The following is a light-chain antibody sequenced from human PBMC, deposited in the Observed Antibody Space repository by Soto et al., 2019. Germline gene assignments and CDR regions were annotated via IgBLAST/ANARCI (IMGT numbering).Light chain of an antibody. J-gene: IGLJ1*01. Sequence: QSVLTQLPSASGSPRQSVTISCTGTSSDVGGYNYVSWYQQHPGKAPKIMIYEVNKRPSGVPDRFWGSKSGNTASLTISGLQAEDEDEYHCCSHAGNYYVFGTGNKVTVL. CDR2: EVN. CDR1: SSDVGGYNY. V-gene: IGLV2-8*01. CDR3: CSHAGNYYV.